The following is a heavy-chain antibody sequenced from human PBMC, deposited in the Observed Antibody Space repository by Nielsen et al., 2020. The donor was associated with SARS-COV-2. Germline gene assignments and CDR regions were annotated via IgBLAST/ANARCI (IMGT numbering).Heavy chain of an antibody. CDR1: GGSISSGSYY. V-gene: IGHV4-61*02. D-gene: IGHD6-13*01. J-gene: IGHJ6*02. Sequence: SETLSLTCTVSGGSISSGSYYWSWIRQPAGKGLEWIGRIYTSGSTNYNPSLKSRVTISVDTSKNQFSLKLSSVTAADTAVYYCARDSVAAAGQQYLYYYYYGMDVWGQGTTVTVSS. CDR3: ARDSVAAAGQQYLYYYYYGMDV. CDR2: IYTSGST.